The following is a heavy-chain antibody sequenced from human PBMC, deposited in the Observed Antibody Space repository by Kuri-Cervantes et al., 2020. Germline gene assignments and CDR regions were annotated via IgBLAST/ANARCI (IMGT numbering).Heavy chain of an antibody. Sequence: GSLRLSCAVYGGSFSGYYWSWIRQPPGKGLEWIGEINHSGSTNYNPSLKSRVTMSVDTSKNQFSLKLSSVTAADTAVYYCARDWGYYDSSGYYYGTTDNWFDPWGQGTLVTVSS. CDR2: INHSGST. J-gene: IGHJ5*02. V-gene: IGHV4-34*01. CDR3: ARDWGYYDSSGYYYGTTDNWFDP. D-gene: IGHD3-22*01. CDR1: GGSFSGYY.